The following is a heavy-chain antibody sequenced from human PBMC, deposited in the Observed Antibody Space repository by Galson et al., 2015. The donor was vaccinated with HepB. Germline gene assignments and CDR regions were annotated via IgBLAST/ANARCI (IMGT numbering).Heavy chain of an antibody. V-gene: IGHV1-18*01. CDR2: INPYNRDT. CDR1: GYTFSPYS. CDR3: ARGAFLVVVGGTQNNWFAP. J-gene: IGHJ5*02. D-gene: IGHD2-15*01. Sequence: SVKVSCKASGYTFSPYSITWVRQAPGQGLEWMGWINPYNRDTKYARKFQGRVSMTTDTFTNTAYMELGSLRSDDTAVYYCARGAFLVVVGGTQNNWFAPWGQGTRVTVSS.